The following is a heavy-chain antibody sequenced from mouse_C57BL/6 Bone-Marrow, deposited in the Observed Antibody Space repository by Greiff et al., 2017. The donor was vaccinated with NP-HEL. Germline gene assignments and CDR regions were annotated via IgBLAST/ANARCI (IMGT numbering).Heavy chain of an antibody. V-gene: IGHV1-81*01. CDR1: GYTFTSYG. Sequence: QVQLKESGAELARPGASVKLSCKASGYTFTSYGISWVKQRTGQGLEWIGEIYPRSGNTYYNEKFKGKATLTADKSSSTAYMELRSLTSEDSAVYFCASRVPGRGYLDYWGQGTTLTVSS. D-gene: IGHD3-1*01. J-gene: IGHJ2*01. CDR2: IYPRSGNT. CDR3: ASRVPGRGYLDY.